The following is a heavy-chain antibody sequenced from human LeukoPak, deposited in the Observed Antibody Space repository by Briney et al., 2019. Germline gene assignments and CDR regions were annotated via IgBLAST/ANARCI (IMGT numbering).Heavy chain of an antibody. V-gene: IGHV1-2*02. CDR2: INPNSGGT. Sequence: ASVKVSCTASGYTFTHRYVHWVRQAPGQGLEWIGWINPNSGGTKYAQNFQGRVSMTRDTSITTAYMELSRLRSDDTAVYYCARDDFYDVSGFDSWGQGTRVTVSS. CDR1: GYTFTHRY. J-gene: IGHJ4*02. D-gene: IGHD3-22*01. CDR3: ARDDFYDVSGFDS.